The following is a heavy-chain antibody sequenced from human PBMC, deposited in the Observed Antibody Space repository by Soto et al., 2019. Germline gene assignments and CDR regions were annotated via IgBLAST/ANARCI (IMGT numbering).Heavy chain of an antibody. CDR2: ITESGGYT. CDR3: AKGTLGNGWSS. Sequence: EVQLLESGGGLVQPGGSLRLSCAASGFTFSNYAFNWVRQAPGKGLEWVSGITESGGYTDYADSVRGRFTISRYTSKNTLYVQINSLRAEDTAVYYCAKGTLGNGWSSWGQGTLVAVSS. J-gene: IGHJ4*02. V-gene: IGHV3-23*01. CDR1: GFTFSNYA. D-gene: IGHD6-19*01.